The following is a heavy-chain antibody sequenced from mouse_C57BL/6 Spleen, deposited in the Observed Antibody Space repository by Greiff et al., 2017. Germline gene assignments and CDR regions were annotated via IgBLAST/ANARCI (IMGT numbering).Heavy chain of an antibody. V-gene: IGHV1-39*01. Sequence: VQLKQSGPELVKPGASVKISCKASGYSFTDYNMNWVKQSNGKSLEWIGVINPNYGTTSYNQKFKGKATLTVDQSSSTAYMQLNSLTSEDSAVYYCARTGITTVVGGGYYAMDYWGQGTSVTVSS. D-gene: IGHD1-1*01. CDR1: GYSFTDYN. J-gene: IGHJ4*01. CDR3: ARTGITTVVGGGYYAMDY. CDR2: INPNYGTT.